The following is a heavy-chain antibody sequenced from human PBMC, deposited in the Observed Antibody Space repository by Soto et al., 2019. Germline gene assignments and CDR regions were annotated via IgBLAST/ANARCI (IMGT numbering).Heavy chain of an antibody. J-gene: IGHJ5*02. D-gene: IGHD3-9*01. CDR2: ISGSGGST. Sequence: GGSLRLSCAASGFTFSSYAMSWVRQAPGKGLEWVSAISGSGGSTYYADSVKGRFTISRDNSKNTLYLQMNSLRAEDTAVYYCAKALVPYDILTGYYNGDWFDPWGQGTLVTVSS. V-gene: IGHV3-23*01. CDR3: AKALVPYDILTGYYNGDWFDP. CDR1: GFTFSSYA.